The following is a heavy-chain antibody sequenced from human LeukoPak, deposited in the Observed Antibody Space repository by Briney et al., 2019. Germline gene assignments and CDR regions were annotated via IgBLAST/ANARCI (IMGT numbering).Heavy chain of an antibody. CDR2: ISYDGRNK. V-gene: IGHV3-30*04. CDR1: GFTLSSYA. D-gene: IGHD6-13*01. Sequence: PGRSLRLSCAASGFTLSSYAMHWVRQAPGKGLEWVAVISYDGRNKYYADSVKGRFTISRDNSKNTLYLQMDSLRAEDTAVYYCAKEGDGSSWSSFDYWGQGTLVTVSS. J-gene: IGHJ4*02. CDR3: AKEGDGSSWSSFDY.